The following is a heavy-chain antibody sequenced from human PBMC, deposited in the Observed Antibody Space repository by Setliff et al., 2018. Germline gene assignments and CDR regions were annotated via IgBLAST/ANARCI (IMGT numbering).Heavy chain of an antibody. CDR1: GDSISSSSYY. J-gene: IGHJ3*02. V-gene: IGHV4-39*01. Sequence: PSETLSLTCSVSGDSISSSSYYWGWIRQPPGKGLGWIGSINYSGITYYSPSLKSRVTVSVDTSKNQFSLKLSSVTAADTAVYYCARLPGYCNGGNCYGYYTFDIWGQGTMVTVSS. CDR2: INYSGIT. CDR3: ARLPGYCNGGNCYGYYTFDI. D-gene: IGHD2-15*01.